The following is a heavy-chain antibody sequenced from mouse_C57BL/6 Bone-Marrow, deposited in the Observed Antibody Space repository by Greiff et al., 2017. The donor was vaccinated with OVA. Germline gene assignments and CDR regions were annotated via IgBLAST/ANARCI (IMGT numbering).Heavy chain of an antibody. V-gene: IGHV1-26*01. D-gene: IGHD1-1*01. J-gene: IGHJ3*01. CDR3: AGALITTVY. CDR1: GYTFTDYY. CDR2: INPNNGGT. Sequence: VQLQQSGPELVKPGASVKISCKASGYTFTDYYMNWVKQSHGKSLEWIGDINPNNGGTSYNQKFKGKATLTVDKSSSTAYMELRSLTSEDSAVYYCAGALITTVYWGQGTLVTVSA.